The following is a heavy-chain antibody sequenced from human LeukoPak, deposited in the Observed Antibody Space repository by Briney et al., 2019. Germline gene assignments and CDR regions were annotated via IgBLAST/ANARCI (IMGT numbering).Heavy chain of an antibody. Sequence: SETLSLTCTVSGYSISSGYYWGWIRQPPGKGLEWIGSIYPSGSTYYYPSLKSRVTISVDTSKNQFSLKLSSVTAADTAVYYCASSRGSGRNWFDPWGQGTLVTVSS. CDR1: GYSISSGYY. J-gene: IGHJ5*02. CDR3: ASSRGSGRNWFDP. V-gene: IGHV4-38-2*02. CDR2: IYPSGST. D-gene: IGHD3-10*01.